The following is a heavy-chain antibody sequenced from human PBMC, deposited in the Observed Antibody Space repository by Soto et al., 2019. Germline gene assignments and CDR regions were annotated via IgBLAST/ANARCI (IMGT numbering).Heavy chain of an antibody. CDR3: ARGPSYDQQQLVTRIDY. CDR1: GGSFSGYY. Sequence: SETLSLTCAVYGGSFSGYYWSWIRQPPGKGLEWIGEINHSGSTNYNPSLKSRVTISVDTSKNQFSLKLSSVTAADTAVYYCARGPSYDQQQLVTRIDYWGQGTLVTVSS. V-gene: IGHV4-34*01. J-gene: IGHJ4*02. CDR2: INHSGST. D-gene: IGHD6-13*01.